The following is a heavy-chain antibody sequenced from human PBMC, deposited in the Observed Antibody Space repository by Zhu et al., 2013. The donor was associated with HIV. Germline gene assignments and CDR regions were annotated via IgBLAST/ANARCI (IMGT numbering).Heavy chain of an antibody. CDR2: IIPIFGIA. V-gene: IGHV1-69*12. D-gene: IGHD2-8*01. Sequence: QVQLVQSGAEVKKPGPSVKVSCKASGGTFSSYAISWVRQAPGQGLEWMGWIIPIFGIANYAQKFQGRVTITADESTSTAYMELSSLRSEDTAVYYCARESSGRPYCTNGVCGSFDYWGQGTLVTVSS. J-gene: IGHJ4*02. CDR3: ARESSGRPYCTNGVCGSFDY. CDR1: GGTFSSYA.